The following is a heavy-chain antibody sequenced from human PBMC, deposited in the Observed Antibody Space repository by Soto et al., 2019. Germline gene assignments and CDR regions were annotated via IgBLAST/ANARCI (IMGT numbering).Heavy chain of an antibody. D-gene: IGHD3-3*01. CDR3: VGRISPHYDFWSGYFSERYYYGMDV. CDR2: IKSKTDGGTT. J-gene: IGHJ6*02. V-gene: IGHV3-15*07. Sequence: GGSLRLSCAASGFTFSNAWMNWVRQAPGKGLEWVGRIKSKTDGGTTDYAAPVKGRFTISRDDSKNTLYLQMNSRKTEDTAVYYCVGRISPHYDFWSGYFSERYYYGMDVWGQGTTVTVSS. CDR1: GFTFSNAW.